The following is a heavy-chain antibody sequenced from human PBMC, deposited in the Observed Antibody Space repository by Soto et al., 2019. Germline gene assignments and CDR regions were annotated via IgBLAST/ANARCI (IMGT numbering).Heavy chain of an antibody. D-gene: IGHD3-10*01. J-gene: IGHJ4*01. Sequence: GGSIRLSGDGGGIIFSDFYMNLFRNAPRNGLQCASFISSSIRTIYYADSVNCRFAISRDKAKTTLFLQMNSLRHEDTALSYCTRAEFYGSGNADCWGHGVLVTVSS. CDR2: ISSSIRTI. CDR3: TRAEFYGSGNADC. CDR1: GIIFSDFY. V-gene: IGHV3-48*02.